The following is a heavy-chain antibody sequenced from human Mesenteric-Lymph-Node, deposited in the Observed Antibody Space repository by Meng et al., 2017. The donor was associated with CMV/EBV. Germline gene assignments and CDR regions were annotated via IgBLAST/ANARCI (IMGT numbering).Heavy chain of an antibody. CDR3: VRLNDYYSGYNDY. Sequence: GESLKISCAASGFTFSTYSIHWVRQAPGKGLEWVSSITTRASYVYYADSVMGRFTISRDNAKNSLYLQMNSLRAEDTAVYYCVRLNDYYSGYNDYWGQGTLVTVSS. D-gene: IGHD3-3*01. J-gene: IGHJ4*02. CDR2: ITTRASYV. CDR1: GFTFSTYS. V-gene: IGHV3-21*01.